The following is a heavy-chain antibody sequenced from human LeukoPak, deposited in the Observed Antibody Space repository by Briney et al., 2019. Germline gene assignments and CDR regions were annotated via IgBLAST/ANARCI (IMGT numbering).Heavy chain of an antibody. J-gene: IGHJ5*02. CDR2: IYYSGST. V-gene: IGHV4-61*01. CDR1: GYFISSGYF. Sequence: SETLSLTCTVSGYFISSGYFWGWIRQPPGKGLEWIGYIYYSGSTNYNPSLKSRVTISVDTSKNQFSLKLSSVTAADTAVYYCASSSWYGRWFDPWGQATLVTVSS. D-gene: IGHD6-13*01. CDR3: ASSSWYGRWFDP.